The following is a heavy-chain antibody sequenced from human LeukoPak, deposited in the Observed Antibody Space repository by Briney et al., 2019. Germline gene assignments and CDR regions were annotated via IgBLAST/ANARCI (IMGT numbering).Heavy chain of an antibody. J-gene: IGHJ6*02. D-gene: IGHD1-14*01. CDR1: GGSFSGYY. V-gene: IGHV4-59*01. Sequence: SETLSLTCAVYGGSFSGYYWSWIRQPPGKGLEWIGYIYYSGNTNYNPSLKSRVTMSVDTSKNQFSLKLSSVTAADTAVYYCARNPYYYYGMDVWGQGTTVTVSS. CDR3: ARNPYYYYGMDV. CDR2: IYYSGNT.